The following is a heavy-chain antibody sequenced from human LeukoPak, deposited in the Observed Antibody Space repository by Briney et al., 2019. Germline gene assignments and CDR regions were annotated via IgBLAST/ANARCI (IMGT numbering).Heavy chain of an antibody. D-gene: IGHD2-2*01. J-gene: IGHJ6*02. V-gene: IGHV3-33*01. Sequence: GRSLRLSCAASGFTFSSYGMHWVRQAPGKRLEWVAVIWYDGSNKYYADSVKGRFTISRDNSKNTLYLQMNSLRAEDTAVYYCARGRYCSSTSCYHPYYYYGMDVWGQGTTVTVSS. CDR2: IWYDGSNK. CDR1: GFTFSSYG. CDR3: ARGRYCSSTSCYHPYYYYGMDV.